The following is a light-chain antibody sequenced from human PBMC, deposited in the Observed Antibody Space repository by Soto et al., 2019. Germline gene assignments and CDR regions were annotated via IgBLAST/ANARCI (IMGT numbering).Light chain of an antibody. Sequence: DIVMTQSPATLSVSPGERATLSCRASQSVSSNLAWYQQKPGQAPRLLIYGASTRATGIPARFSGSGSGTEFTLTLSSLQSEDFAVYYCQHYNNWPPWTLGQGTKVEIK. J-gene: IGKJ1*01. CDR1: QSVSSN. CDR3: QHYNNWPPWT. V-gene: IGKV3-15*01. CDR2: GAS.